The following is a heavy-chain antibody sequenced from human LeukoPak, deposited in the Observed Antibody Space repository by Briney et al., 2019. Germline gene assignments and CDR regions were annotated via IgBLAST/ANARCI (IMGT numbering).Heavy chain of an antibody. CDR2: IYYSGST. V-gene: IGHV4-39*07. CDR1: GGSISSSSYY. CDR3: ARQAVYFGSGGYDY. D-gene: IGHD3-10*01. Sequence: SETLSLTCTVSGGSISSSSYYWGWIRQPPGKGLEWIGSIYYSGSTNYNPSLKSRATISIDTSKNQFSLKLTSVTAADTAVYYCARQAVYFGSGGYDYWGQGTLVTVSS. J-gene: IGHJ4*02.